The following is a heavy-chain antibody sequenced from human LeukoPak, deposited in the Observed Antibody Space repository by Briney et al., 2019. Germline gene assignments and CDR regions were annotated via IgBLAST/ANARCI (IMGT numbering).Heavy chain of an antibody. J-gene: IGHJ5*02. D-gene: IGHD1-26*01. Sequence: ASVKVSCKASGYTFTSYYMHWVRQAPGEGLEWMGLINPTGGSTGYAQKFQGRVTMTRDMSTSTDYMELSSLRSEDTAIYYCARDNSVGDNAWWFDPWGQGTLVTVSS. CDR3: ARDNSVGDNAWWFDP. CDR2: INPTGGST. CDR1: GYTFTSYY. V-gene: IGHV1-46*01.